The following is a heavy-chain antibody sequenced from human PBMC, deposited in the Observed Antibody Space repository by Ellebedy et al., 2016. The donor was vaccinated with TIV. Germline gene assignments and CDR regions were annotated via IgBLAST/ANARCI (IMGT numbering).Heavy chain of an antibody. V-gene: IGHV1-18*04. Sequence: ASVKVSCXASGYTFTTFSITWVRQVPGQGLEWMGFVNTFSGNTKFAQKFQGRVSMTTDSSTHTAYMDLRSLKSEDTAVYYCARDGAPLPPIGDNGNWIDPWGQGSLITVSS. CDR2: VNTFSGNT. J-gene: IGHJ5*02. CDR1: GYTFTTFS. D-gene: IGHD4-17*01. CDR3: ARDGAPLPPIGDNGNWIDP.